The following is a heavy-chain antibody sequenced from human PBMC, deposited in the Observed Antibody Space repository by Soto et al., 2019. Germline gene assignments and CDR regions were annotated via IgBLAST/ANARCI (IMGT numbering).Heavy chain of an antibody. CDR2: IRSTANSYAT. CDR3: TRLVDTATITESFDC. D-gene: IGHD5-12*01. Sequence: GGSLRLSCAASGFPFSGFAMHWVRQTSGKGLEWVGRIRSTANSYATAYAASVKGRFTVSRDDSKSTAYLQMNSLKTEETAVYYCTRLVDTATITESFDCWGQGTLVTVSS. V-gene: IGHV3-73*01. J-gene: IGHJ4*02. CDR1: GFPFSGFA.